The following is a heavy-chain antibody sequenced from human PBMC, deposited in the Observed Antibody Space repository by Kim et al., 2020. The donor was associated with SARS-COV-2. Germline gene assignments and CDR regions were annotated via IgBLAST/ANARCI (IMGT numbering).Heavy chain of an antibody. Sequence: GGSLRLSCAASGVTFSSSGMSWVRQAPGKGLEWVSRISDGGGRTNYADSVKGRFTISRDNSKNTLYLEMSSLRVEDTAVYYCAEGIWGGKNGLDYWGQGT. J-gene: IGHJ4*02. CDR2: ISDGGGRT. CDR3: AEGIWGGKNGLDY. V-gene: IGHV3-23*01. D-gene: IGHD2-15*01. CDR1: GVTFSSSG.